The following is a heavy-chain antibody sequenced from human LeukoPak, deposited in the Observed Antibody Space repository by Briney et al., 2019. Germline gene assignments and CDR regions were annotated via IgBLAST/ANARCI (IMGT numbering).Heavy chain of an antibody. D-gene: IGHD3-10*01. CDR3: ARSPYYYGSGSAFDY. CDR1: GYTFTGYY. J-gene: IGHJ4*02. CDR2: INPNSGGT. Sequence: ASVKVSCKASGYTFTGYYMHWERQAPGQGLEWMGWINPNSGGTNYAQKFRGRVTMTRDTSISTAYMELSRLRSDDTAVYYCARSPYYYGSGSAFDYWGQGTLVTVSS. V-gene: IGHV1-2*02.